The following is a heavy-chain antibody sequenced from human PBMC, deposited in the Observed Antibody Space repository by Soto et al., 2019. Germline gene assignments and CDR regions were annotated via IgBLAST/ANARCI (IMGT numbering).Heavy chain of an antibody. J-gene: IGHJ6*02. Sequence: VGSLRLSCAASGFTFSDHYMDWVRQAPGKGLEWVGRTRNKANSYTTEYAASVKGRFTISRDDSKNSLYLQMNSLKTEDTAVYYCARRFAYSSYQGDYGMDVWGQGTTVTVSS. V-gene: IGHV3-72*01. CDR3: ARRFAYSSYQGDYGMDV. D-gene: IGHD6-6*01. CDR1: GFTFSDHY. CDR2: TRNKANSYTT.